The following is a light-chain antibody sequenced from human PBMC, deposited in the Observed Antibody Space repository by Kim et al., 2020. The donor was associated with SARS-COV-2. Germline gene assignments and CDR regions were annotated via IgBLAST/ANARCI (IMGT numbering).Light chain of an antibody. CDR1: NIGNQD. J-gene: IGLJ3*02. CDR3: QVWDSSRDHPV. V-gene: IGLV3-21*04. Sequence: APGATPTSACDGDNIGNQDVHWYQQKPGHAPVLVIYNDTDRPSGIPERFSGSNSGNTATLTISRVEAGDEADYYCQVWDSSRDHPVFGGGTQLTVL. CDR2: NDT.